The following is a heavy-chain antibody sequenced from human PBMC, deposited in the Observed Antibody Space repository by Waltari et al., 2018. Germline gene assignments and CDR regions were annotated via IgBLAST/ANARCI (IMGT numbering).Heavy chain of an antibody. D-gene: IGHD6-13*01. CDR3: AKDDSSSWEDY. J-gene: IGHJ4*02. CDR2: IYSGGST. CDR1: GFTFSRYA. V-gene: IGHV3-23*03. Sequence: EVQLLESGGGLVQPGGSLRLSCAASGFTFSRYAMSWVRQAPGKGLEWVSVIYSGGSTYYADSVKGRFTISRDNSKNTLYLQMNSLRAEDTAVYYCAKDDSSSWEDYWGQGTLVTVSS.